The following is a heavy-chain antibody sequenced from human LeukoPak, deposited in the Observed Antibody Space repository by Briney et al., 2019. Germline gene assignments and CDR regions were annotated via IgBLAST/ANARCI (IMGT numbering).Heavy chain of an antibody. J-gene: IGHJ4*02. CDR1: GYXFTDYY. D-gene: IGHD2/OR15-2a*01. CDR2: INPKTGGT. CDR3: ARVSGLGYFDY. Sequence: ASVKVSCKASGYXFTDYYIHWVRQAPGQGLEWMGWINPKTGGTNYAQKFQGRVTMTRDTSISTIRTAYMELSRLRSDDTAVYYCARVSGLGYFDYWGQGTLVTVSS. V-gene: IGHV1-2*02.